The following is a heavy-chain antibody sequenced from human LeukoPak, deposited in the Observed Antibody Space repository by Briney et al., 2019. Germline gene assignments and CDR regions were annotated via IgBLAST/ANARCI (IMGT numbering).Heavy chain of an antibody. J-gene: IGHJ4*02. Sequence: ASVKVSCKASGGTFSSYAISWVRQAPGQGLEWMGGIIPIFGTANYAQKFQGRVTITADESTSTVYMELSSLRSEDTAVYYCARGRSSMGKDHFDYWGQGTLVTVSS. CDR3: ARGRSSMGKDHFDY. V-gene: IGHV1-69*13. CDR2: IIPIFGTA. CDR1: GGTFSSYA. D-gene: IGHD2-2*01.